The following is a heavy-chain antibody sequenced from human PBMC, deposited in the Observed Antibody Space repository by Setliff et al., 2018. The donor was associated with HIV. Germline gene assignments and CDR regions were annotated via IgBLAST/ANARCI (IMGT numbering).Heavy chain of an antibody. CDR3: ARDYCGCDCYGWFDP. J-gene: IGHJ5*02. CDR2: IIPIFGTA. D-gene: IGHD2-21*02. CDR1: VGTVSSYA. V-gene: IGHV1-69*05. Sequence: SVPVSCKPSVGTVSSYAISWVRQDPGQGLEWMGGIIPIFGTANYAQKFQGRVTVTTDESTSTAYMELSSLRSEDTAVYYCARDYCGCDCYGWFDPWGQGTLVTVSS.